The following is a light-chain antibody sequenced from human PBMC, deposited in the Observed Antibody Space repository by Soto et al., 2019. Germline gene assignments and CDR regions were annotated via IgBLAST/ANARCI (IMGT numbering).Light chain of an antibody. CDR2: DAS. V-gene: IGKV1-5*02. CDR3: QQYSVYLT. J-gene: IGKJ1*01. CDR1: QSVSTR. Sequence: DIQMTQSPSSLSASVGDRVTIICRASQSVSTRLPWYQQKPGKAPQVLIYDASSWAGGVPSMFTGSGAGTEFTLTINSLQPDDFAPYYCQQYSVYLTFGQGTKVDIK.